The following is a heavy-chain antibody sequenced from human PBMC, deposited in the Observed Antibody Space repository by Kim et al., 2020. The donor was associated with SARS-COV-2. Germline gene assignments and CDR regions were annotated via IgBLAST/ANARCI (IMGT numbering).Heavy chain of an antibody. D-gene: IGHD2-15*01. Sequence: SETLSLTCAVYVGTFSGYYWSWIRQPPGKGLEWVGEITHSGSTKYNPSFKSRVTLSADTYKNQFPLKLTSVTAAEEAMDYCARGAIPSGRSGSGGQGTLV. J-gene: IGHJ4*02. CDR3: ARGAIPSGRSGS. CDR2: ITHSGST. CDR1: VGTFSGYY. V-gene: IGHV4-34*01.